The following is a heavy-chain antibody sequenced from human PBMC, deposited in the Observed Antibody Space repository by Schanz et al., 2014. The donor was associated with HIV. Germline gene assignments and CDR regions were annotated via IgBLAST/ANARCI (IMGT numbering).Heavy chain of an antibody. CDR2: ISHDGSNK. Sequence: QVQLVESGGGVVQPGRSLRLSCAVSGFTFSNYAMHWVRQAPGKGLEWVAVISHDGSNKYSADSVKGRFTISRDNSENTLYLQMNSLRAEDTAVYYCARDDYYDSRRYYYYGMDVWGQGTTVTVSS. CDR3: ARDDYYDSRRYYYYGMDV. V-gene: IGHV3-30-3*01. CDR1: GFTFSNYA. J-gene: IGHJ6*02. D-gene: IGHD3-22*01.